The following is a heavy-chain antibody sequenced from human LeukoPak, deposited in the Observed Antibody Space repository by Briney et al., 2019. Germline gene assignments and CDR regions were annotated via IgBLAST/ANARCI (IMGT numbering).Heavy chain of an antibody. D-gene: IGHD6-13*01. CDR3: AKIAAVGTHFDY. CDR1: GGSISSSSYY. J-gene: IGHJ4*02. CDR2: IYYSGST. V-gene: IGHV4-39*07. Sequence: SETLSLTCTVSGGSISSSSYYWGWIRQPPGKGLEWIGSIYYSGSTYYNPSLKSRVTISVDTSKNQFSLKLSSVTAADTAVYYCAKIAAVGTHFDYWGRGTLVTVSS.